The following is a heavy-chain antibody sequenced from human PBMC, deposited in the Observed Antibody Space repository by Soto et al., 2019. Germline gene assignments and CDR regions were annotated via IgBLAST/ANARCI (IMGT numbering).Heavy chain of an antibody. CDR2: IIPIFGTA. J-gene: IGHJ5*02. V-gene: IGHV1-69*06. CDR1: GGTFSSYA. CDR3: AREIEGDVLRYFYWFDP. Sequence: SVKVSCKASGGTFSSYAISWVRQAPGQGLEWMGGIIPIFGTANYAQKFQGRVTITADKSTSTAYMELSSLRSEDTAVYYCAREIEGDVLRYFYWFDPWAREPWSPSPQ. D-gene: IGHD3-9*01.